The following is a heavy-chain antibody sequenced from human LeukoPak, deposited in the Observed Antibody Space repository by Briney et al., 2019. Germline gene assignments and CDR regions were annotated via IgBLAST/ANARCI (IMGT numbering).Heavy chain of an antibody. J-gene: IGHJ4*02. Sequence: ASAKVSCKASGYTFTSYGISWVRQAPGQGLEWMGWISAYNGNTNYAQKLQGRVTMTTDTSTSTAYMELRSLRSDDTAVYHCTTIVGANFGWDYWGQGTLVTVSS. CDR2: ISAYNGNT. V-gene: IGHV1-18*01. D-gene: IGHD1-26*01. CDR1: GYTFTSYG. CDR3: TTIVGANFGWDY.